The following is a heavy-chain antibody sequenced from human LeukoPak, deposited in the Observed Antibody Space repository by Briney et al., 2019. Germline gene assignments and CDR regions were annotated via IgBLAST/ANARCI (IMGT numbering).Heavy chain of an antibody. J-gene: IGHJ3*02. Sequence: PGGSLRLSCAASGFTFSDYYMSWIRQAPGRGLEWVSYVSSSSSYTNYADSVRGRFTISRDNAKDSLYLQMNSLRAEDTAVYYCARGWTYYYDSSGYYRAFDIWGQGTMVTVSS. CDR1: GFTFSDYY. D-gene: IGHD3-22*01. V-gene: IGHV3-11*06. CDR2: VSSSSSYT. CDR3: ARGWTYYYDSSGYYRAFDI.